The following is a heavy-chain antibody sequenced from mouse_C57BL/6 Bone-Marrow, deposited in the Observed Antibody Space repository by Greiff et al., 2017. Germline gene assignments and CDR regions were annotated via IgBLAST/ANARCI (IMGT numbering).Heavy chain of an antibody. D-gene: IGHD1-1*01. CDR2: IDPDNGDT. Sequence: VQLQQSGAELVRPGASVKLSCTASGFNIKDDYMPWVKQRPEQGLEWIGWIDPDNGDTEYASKFQGKATITVDTSSNTAYLQLSSLTSEDTAVYYCTTSFITTVVVDYWGQGTTLTVSS. CDR1: GFNIKDDY. CDR3: TTSFITTVVVDY. J-gene: IGHJ2*01. V-gene: IGHV14-4*01.